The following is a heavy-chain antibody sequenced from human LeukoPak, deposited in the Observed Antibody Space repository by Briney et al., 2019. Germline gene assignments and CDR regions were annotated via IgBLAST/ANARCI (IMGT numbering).Heavy chain of an antibody. D-gene: IGHD3-10*01. CDR1: GFTFSSYW. Sequence: GGSLRLSCAASGFTFSSYWMSWAAEPRGKGLEGGANIRQDGSEKYYVDSVKGRFTISRDNAKTSLYLQMSSLRAEDTAVYYCARDSSPKLLWFGELLSWGQGTLVTVSS. CDR3: ARDSSPKLLWFGELLS. CDR2: IRQDGSEK. V-gene: IGHV3-7*04. J-gene: IGHJ5*02.